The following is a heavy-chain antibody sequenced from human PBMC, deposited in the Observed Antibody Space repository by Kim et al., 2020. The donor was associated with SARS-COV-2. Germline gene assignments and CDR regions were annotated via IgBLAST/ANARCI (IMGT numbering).Heavy chain of an antibody. CDR3: ARNIRVRGGIHNLVGGHRVAWMDV. CDR1: GGSVSSGSHY. D-gene: IGHD3-10*01. V-gene: IGHV4-61*01. Sequence: SETLSLTCSVSGGSVSSGSHYWSWIRQPPGKELEWIGYIYYSGSTNYNPSLKSRVTISVDTSKNQFSLKLSSVTAADTAVYYCARNIRVRGGIHNLVGGHRVAWMDVWGQGTTVTVSS. J-gene: IGHJ6*02. CDR2: IYYSGST.